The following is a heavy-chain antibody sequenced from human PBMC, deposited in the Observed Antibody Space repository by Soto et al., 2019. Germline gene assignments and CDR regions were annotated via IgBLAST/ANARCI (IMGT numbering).Heavy chain of an antibody. CDR3: AADKEWGYFDWPRLDY. J-gene: IGHJ4*02. D-gene: IGHD3-9*01. V-gene: IGHV1-58*01. CDR1: GFTFTSSA. Sequence: SVKVSCKASGFTFTSSAVQWVRQARGQRLEWIGLIVVGSGNTNYAQKFQERVTITRDMSTSTAYMELSSLRSEDTAVYYCAADKEWGYFDWPRLDYWGQGTLVTVSS. CDR2: IVVGSGNT.